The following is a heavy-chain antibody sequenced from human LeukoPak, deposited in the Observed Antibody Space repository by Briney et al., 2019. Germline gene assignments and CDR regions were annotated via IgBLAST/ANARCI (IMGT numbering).Heavy chain of an antibody. CDR2: IYPGDSDT. V-gene: IGHV5-51*01. CDR1: GNSFTNYW. J-gene: IGHJ4*02. CDR3: ARADIVVLPTAIPARFDY. Sequence: GESLKISCRGSGNSFTNYWIAWVRQMPGKGLEWMGIIYPGDSDTRYSPSFQGQVTISADKSISSAYLQWSSLKTSDTAMYYCARADIVVLPTAIPARFDYWGLGTLVTVSS. D-gene: IGHD2-2*01.